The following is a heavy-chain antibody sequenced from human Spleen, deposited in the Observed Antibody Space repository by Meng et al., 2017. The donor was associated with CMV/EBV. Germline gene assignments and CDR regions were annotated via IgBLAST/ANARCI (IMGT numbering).Heavy chain of an antibody. CDR3: ARQVLGTVGGMDV. V-gene: IGHV5-51*01. J-gene: IGHJ6*02. CDR2: IYPGDSDT. D-gene: IGHD4-11*01. CDR1: GYTFSNYW. Sequence: GESLKISCEGSGYTFSNYWIDWVRQMPGKGLEWMGIIYPGDSDTRYSPSFQGQVTISADKSISTAYLQWSSLKASDTAMYYCARQVLGTVGGMDVWGQGTTVTVSS.